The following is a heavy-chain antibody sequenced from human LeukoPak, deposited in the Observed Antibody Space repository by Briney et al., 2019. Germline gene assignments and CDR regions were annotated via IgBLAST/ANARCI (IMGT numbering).Heavy chain of an antibody. CDR2: IYYSGST. J-gene: IGHJ4*02. V-gene: IGHV4-59*08. Sequence: SETLSLTCTVSGGSISSYYWSWIRQPPGKGLEWIGYIYYSGSTNYNPSLKSRVTISVDTSKNQFSLKLSSVTAADTAVYYCARLATRDRWMGYYFDYWGQGTLVTVSS. D-gene: IGHD5-12*01. CDR1: GGSISSYY. CDR3: ARLATRDRWMGYYFDY.